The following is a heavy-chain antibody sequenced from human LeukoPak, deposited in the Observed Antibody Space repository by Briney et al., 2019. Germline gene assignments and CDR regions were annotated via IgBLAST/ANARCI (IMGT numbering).Heavy chain of an antibody. CDR2: MNPNSGNT. V-gene: IGHV1-8*03. CDR3: ARSFTGYDSSGYYYVNYFDY. CDR1: GYTFTSYD. J-gene: IGHJ4*02. D-gene: IGHD3-22*01. Sequence: GASVKVSCKASGYTFTSYDISWVRQATGQGLEWMGWMNPNSGNTGYAQKFQGRVTITRNTSISTAYMELSSLRSEDTAVYYCARSFTGYDSSGYYYVNYFDYWGQGTLVTVSS.